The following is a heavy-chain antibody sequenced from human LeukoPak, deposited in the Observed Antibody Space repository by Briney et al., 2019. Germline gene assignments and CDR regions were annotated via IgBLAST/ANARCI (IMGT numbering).Heavy chain of an antibody. Sequence: PGGSLRLSCAASGFTFSSYAMSWVRQAPGKGLEWVSAISGSGGSTYYADSVKGRFTISRDNSKNTLYLQMNSLRAEDTAVYYCAKDRVGYCSSTSCLWRVDYWGQGTLVTVSS. CDR1: GFTFSSYA. CDR3: AKDRVGYCSSTSCLWRVDY. CDR2: ISGSGGST. D-gene: IGHD2-2*01. J-gene: IGHJ4*02. V-gene: IGHV3-23*01.